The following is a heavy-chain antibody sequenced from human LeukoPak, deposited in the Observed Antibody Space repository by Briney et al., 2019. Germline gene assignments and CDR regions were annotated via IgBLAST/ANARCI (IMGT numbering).Heavy chain of an antibody. CDR1: GFTFSDYY. V-gene: IGHV3-11*04. Sequence: GGSLRLSCAASGFTFSDYYMSWIRQAPGKGLEWVSYISSSGSTIYYADSVKGRFRISRDNSKNTLYLEMNSLRGEDTAVYYCAKDLMRDRWFGESWGQGTLVTVSS. CDR3: AKDLMRDRWFGES. J-gene: IGHJ5*02. CDR2: ISSSGSTI. D-gene: IGHD3-10*01.